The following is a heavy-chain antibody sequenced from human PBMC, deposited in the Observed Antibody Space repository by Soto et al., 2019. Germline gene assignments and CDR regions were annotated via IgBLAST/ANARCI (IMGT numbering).Heavy chain of an antibody. CDR1: GFTFSSYW. CDR2: INSDGSST. D-gene: IGHD2-2*01. V-gene: IGHV3-74*03. CDR3: ARVETCSSTSCYSVFDD. J-gene: IGHJ4*02. Sequence: EVQLVESGGGLVQPGGSLRLSCAASGFTFSSYWMHWVRQAPGKGLVWVSRINSDGSSTTYADSVKGRFTISRDNAKKTLYLQMNSLRAEDTAVYYCARVETCSSTSCYSVFDDWGQGTLVTVSS.